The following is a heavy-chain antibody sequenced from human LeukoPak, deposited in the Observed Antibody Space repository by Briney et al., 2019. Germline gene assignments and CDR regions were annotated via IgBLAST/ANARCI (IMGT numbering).Heavy chain of an antibody. Sequence: GGSLRLSCAASGFTFSSYAMHWVRQAPGKGLEWVAVISYDGSNKYYADSVKGRFTISRDNSKNTLCLQMNSLRAEDTAVYYCARDGPYWVVGATGFDYWGQGTLVTVSS. J-gene: IGHJ4*02. CDR1: GFTFSSYA. CDR2: ISYDGSNK. D-gene: IGHD1-26*01. CDR3: ARDGPYWVVGATGFDY. V-gene: IGHV3-30*04.